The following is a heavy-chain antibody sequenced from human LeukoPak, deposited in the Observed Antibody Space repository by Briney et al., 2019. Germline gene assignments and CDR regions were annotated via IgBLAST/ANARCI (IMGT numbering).Heavy chain of an antibody. CDR1: GFTFNIYG. CDR2: IGGSGSHT. V-gene: IGHV3-23*01. D-gene: IGHD5-24*01. Sequence: GGSLRLSCAASGFTFNIYGMNWVRQAPGKGLEWVSGIGGSGSHTYYADSVKGRFTISRDNSKNTLYLHMNSLRAEDTALYFCARDERSIQFNFWGQGTLVTVSS. J-gene: IGHJ4*02. CDR3: ARDERSIQFNF.